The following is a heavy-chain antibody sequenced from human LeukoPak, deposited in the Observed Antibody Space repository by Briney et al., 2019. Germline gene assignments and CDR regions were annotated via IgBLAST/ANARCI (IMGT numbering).Heavy chain of an antibody. Sequence: GGSLRLSCAASGFTFSSYWMSWVRQAPGKGLEWVANIKQDGSEKYYVGSVKGRFTISRDNAKNSLYLQMNSLRAEDTAVYYCARATYYYDSSGYYYWGQGTLVTVSS. J-gene: IGHJ4*02. CDR1: GFTFSSYW. CDR2: IKQDGSEK. V-gene: IGHV3-7*01. CDR3: ARATYYYDSSGYYY. D-gene: IGHD3-22*01.